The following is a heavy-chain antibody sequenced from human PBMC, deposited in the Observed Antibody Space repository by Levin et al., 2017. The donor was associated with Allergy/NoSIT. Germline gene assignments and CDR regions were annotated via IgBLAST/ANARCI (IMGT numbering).Heavy chain of an antibody. V-gene: IGHV3-21*01. Sequence: GGSLRLSCAASGFSFSDYTMSWVRQAPGKGLEWVSSIGSKTNYIYYTGSVKGRFTISRDNAKNSLHLQMNSLRAEDTALYYCVRDRYDVLTGYSGIFDFWGRGTLVTVSS. J-gene: IGHJ4*02. CDR3: VRDRYDVLTGYSGIFDF. CDR2: IGSKTNYI. D-gene: IGHD3-9*01. CDR1: GFSFSDYT.